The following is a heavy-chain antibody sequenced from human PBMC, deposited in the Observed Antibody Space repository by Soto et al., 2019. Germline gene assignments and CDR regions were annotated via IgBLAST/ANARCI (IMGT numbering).Heavy chain of an antibody. CDR2: IIPIFGTA. D-gene: IGHD3-16*01. Sequence: SVKVSCKASGGTFSSYAISWVRQAPGQGLEWMGGIIPIFGTANYAQKFQGRVTITADESTSTAYMELSSLRSEDTAVYYCARVSFSGAMAPSWFDPWGQGTLVTVSS. V-gene: IGHV1-69*13. J-gene: IGHJ5*02. CDR1: GGTFSSYA. CDR3: ARVSFSGAMAPSWFDP.